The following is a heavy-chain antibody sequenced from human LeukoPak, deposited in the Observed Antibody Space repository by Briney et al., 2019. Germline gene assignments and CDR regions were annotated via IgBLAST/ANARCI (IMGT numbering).Heavy chain of an antibody. J-gene: IGHJ6*03. CDR3: ARDHRKNVVVVPDAIYYYYMDV. Sequence: ASVKVSCKSSGYTFTSYGITWVRQAPGQRLELMGWINGYNGNTNYAQKLQGRVTMTTDTVTRTAYMELRSLKSDDTAVYYCARDHRKNVVVVPDAIYYYYMDVWGEGTTVTVSS. CDR2: INGYNGNT. CDR1: GYTFTSYG. D-gene: IGHD2-2*02. V-gene: IGHV1-18*01.